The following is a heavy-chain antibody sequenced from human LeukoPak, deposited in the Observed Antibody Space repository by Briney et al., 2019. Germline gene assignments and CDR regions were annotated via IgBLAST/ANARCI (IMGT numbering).Heavy chain of an antibody. D-gene: IGHD5-24*01. CDR2: INVYNGNT. CDR1: GYTFYSYG. Sequence: ASVKVSCKASGYTFYSYGISWVRQAPGQGLEWMGWINVYNGNTNYAQKFQDRVTMTTDTSTGTAYMGLRSLTSDDTAVYYCARVSDRDGWYFDYWGQGTLVTVSS. CDR3: ARVSDRDGWYFDY. J-gene: IGHJ4*02. V-gene: IGHV1-18*01.